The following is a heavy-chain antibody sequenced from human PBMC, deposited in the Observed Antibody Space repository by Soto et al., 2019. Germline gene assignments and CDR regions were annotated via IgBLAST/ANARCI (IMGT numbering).Heavy chain of an antibody. D-gene: IGHD6-13*01. Sequence: GGSLRLSCAASGFTFSSYAMHWVRQAPGKGLEWVAVISYDGSNKYYADSVKGRFTISRDNSKNTLYLQMNSLRAEDTAVYYCARQLVLSGGYYYYGMDVWGQGTTVTVSS. CDR2: ISYDGSNK. CDR3: ARQLVLSGGYYYYGMDV. J-gene: IGHJ6*02. CDR1: GFTFSSYA. V-gene: IGHV3-30-3*01.